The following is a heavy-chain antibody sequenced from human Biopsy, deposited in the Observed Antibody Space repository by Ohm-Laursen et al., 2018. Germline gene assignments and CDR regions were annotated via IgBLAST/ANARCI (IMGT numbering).Heavy chain of an antibody. D-gene: IGHD3-22*01. J-gene: IGHJ2*01. CDR1: GGSIGGGEYY. V-gene: IGHV4-31*01. CDR3: ARGVPHYDGSGFPLAGYWYFDL. CDR2: ISYSGTT. Sequence: TLSLTCAVSGGSIGGGEYYWNWIRQHPGKGLEWIGLISYSGTTFYNPSLESLLTISIDTSKNHFSLKLRSVTAADTAVYYCARGVPHYDGSGFPLAGYWYFDLWGRGTLVTVSS.